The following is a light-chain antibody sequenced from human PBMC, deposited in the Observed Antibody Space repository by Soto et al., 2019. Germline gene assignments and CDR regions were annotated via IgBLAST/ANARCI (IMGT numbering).Light chain of an antibody. Sequence: QSALTQPASVSGSPGQSITISCTGTNSDLGAYDYVSWYQQHPGKAPRLLIYEVFNRPSGVSDRFSGSKSANTASLTISGLQAEDEAYYYCWSYAGNTIFVFGGGTKVTVL. CDR2: EVF. J-gene: IGLJ2*01. CDR1: NSDLGAYDY. V-gene: IGLV2-14*01. CDR3: WSYAGNTIFV.